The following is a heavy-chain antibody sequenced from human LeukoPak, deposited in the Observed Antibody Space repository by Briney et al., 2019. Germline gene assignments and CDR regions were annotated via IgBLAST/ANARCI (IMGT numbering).Heavy chain of an antibody. Sequence: SETLSLTCAVYGGSFSGYYWSWIRQPPGKGLEWIGEINHSGSTNYNPSLKSRVTMSVDTSKNQFSLRLSSVTAADTAVYYCARDRGDGYNPYYYYYYMDVWGKGTTVTVSS. J-gene: IGHJ6*03. V-gene: IGHV4-34*01. CDR1: GGSFSGYY. CDR2: INHSGST. D-gene: IGHD5-24*01. CDR3: ARDRGDGYNPYYYYYYMDV.